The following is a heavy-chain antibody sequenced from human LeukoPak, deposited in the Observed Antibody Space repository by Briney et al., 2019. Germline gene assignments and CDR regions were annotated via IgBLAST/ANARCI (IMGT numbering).Heavy chain of an antibody. V-gene: IGHV4-4*07. CDR3: VRDPTAVAGTNWFDP. J-gene: IGHJ5*02. Sequence: SETLSLTCTVSGDSISSYYWSWIRQPAGKGLEWIGRIHSSGSTNYNPSLKSRVTMSVDTSKNQFSLKLSSVTAADTAVYYCVRDPTAVAGTNWFDPWGQGTLVTVSS. CDR1: GDSISSYY. CDR2: IHSSGST. D-gene: IGHD6-19*01.